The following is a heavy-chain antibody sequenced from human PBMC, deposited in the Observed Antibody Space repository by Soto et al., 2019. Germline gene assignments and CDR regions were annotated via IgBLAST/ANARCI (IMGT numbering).Heavy chain of an antibody. CDR1: GFIFRTYA. CDR2: VSSNGRIT. V-gene: IGHV3-64D*06. CDR3: LKEEAYYFDY. J-gene: IGHJ4*01. Sequence: PGGSLRLSCSASGFIFRTYAMHWVRQAPGKGLEYVSAVSSNGRITDYADSVKGRFTISKDSSNNMVYLQMSSLRAEDTAIYYCLKEEAYYFDYWGQASLVTVSS.